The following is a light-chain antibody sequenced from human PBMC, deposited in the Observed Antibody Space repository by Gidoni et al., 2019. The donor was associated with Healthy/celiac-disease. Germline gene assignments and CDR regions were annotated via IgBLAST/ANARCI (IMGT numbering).Light chain of an antibody. Sequence: EILLNQSPSTLSLSPGESATLSCRASQSVSSYVACYQQKPCQAPRLLIYDASNRATGIPSMFSGSGSGTYFTLTISSLAPEDFAVYYSQQRSNWPQTFGGGTKVEI. J-gene: IGKJ4*01. V-gene: IGKV3-11*01. CDR2: DAS. CDR3: QQRSNWPQT. CDR1: QSVSSY.